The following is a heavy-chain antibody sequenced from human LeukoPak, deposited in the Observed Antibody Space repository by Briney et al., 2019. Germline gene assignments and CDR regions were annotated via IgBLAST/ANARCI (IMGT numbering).Heavy chain of an antibody. CDR3: ASRPDYDSSGYYYEDY. J-gene: IGHJ4*02. V-gene: IGHV4-4*02. CDR1: GGSISSSDYY. Sequence: SETLSLTCTVSGGSISSSDYYWSWVRQPPGKGLEWIGEIYHSGSTNYNPSLKSRVTISVDKSKNQFSLKLSSVTAADTAVYYCASRPDYDSSGYYYEDYWGQGTLVTVSS. D-gene: IGHD3-22*01. CDR2: IYHSGST.